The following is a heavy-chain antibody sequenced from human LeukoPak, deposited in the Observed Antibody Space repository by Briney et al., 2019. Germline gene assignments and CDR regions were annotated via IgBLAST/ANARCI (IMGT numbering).Heavy chain of an antibody. CDR3: AKEGGWNFDWFDY. CDR1: GFTFSDYY. V-gene: IGHV3-11*01. D-gene: IGHD3-9*01. Sequence: PGGSLRLSCAASGFTFSDYYMSWIRQAPGKGLEWVSYISSSGSAIYYADSVKGRFTISRDNSKNTLYLQMNSLRAEDTAVYYCAKEGGWNFDWFDYWGQGTLVTVSS. J-gene: IGHJ4*02. CDR2: ISSSGSAI.